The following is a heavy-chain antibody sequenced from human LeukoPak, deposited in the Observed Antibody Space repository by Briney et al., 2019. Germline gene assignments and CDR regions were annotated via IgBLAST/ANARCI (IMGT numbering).Heavy chain of an antibody. J-gene: IGHJ5*02. V-gene: IGHV1-18*01. Sequence: GASVKVSCKASGYTFTSYGISWVRQAPGQGLEWMGWISAYNSNTNYAQKLQGRVTMTTDTSTSTAYMELRSLRSDDTAVYYCARGYCSSTSCSKPNWFDPWGQGTLVTVSS. CDR2: ISAYNSNT. CDR1: GYTFTSYG. CDR3: ARGYCSSTSCSKPNWFDP. D-gene: IGHD2-2*01.